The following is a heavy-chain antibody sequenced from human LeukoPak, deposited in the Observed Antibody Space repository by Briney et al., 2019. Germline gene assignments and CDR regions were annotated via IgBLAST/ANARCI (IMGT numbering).Heavy chain of an antibody. CDR2: IIPIFGTA. D-gene: IGHD6-13*01. Sequence: SVKVSCKASGGTFSSYAISWVRQAPGQGLEWMGGIIPIFGTANYAQKFQGRVTITADESTSTAYMELSSLRSEDTAVYYCGGSSSWYYYGMDVWGKGTTVTVSS. V-gene: IGHV1-69*13. CDR1: GGTFSSYA. J-gene: IGHJ6*04. CDR3: GGSSSWYYYGMDV.